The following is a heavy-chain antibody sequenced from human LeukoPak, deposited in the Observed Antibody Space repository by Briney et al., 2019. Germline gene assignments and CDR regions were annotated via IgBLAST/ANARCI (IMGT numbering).Heavy chain of an antibody. V-gene: IGHV3-9*01. CDR1: GFIFDDYA. J-gene: IGHJ3*02. CDR2: ISWNSGNM. CDR3: ARGPLSEIAAAGDAFDI. D-gene: IGHD6-13*01. Sequence: PGGSLRLSCAASGFIFDDYAVHWVRQAPGKGLEWVSGISWNSGNMEYADSVKGRFTISRDNAKSSLYLQMNSLRAEDTAVYYCARGPLSEIAAAGDAFDIWGQGTMVTVSS.